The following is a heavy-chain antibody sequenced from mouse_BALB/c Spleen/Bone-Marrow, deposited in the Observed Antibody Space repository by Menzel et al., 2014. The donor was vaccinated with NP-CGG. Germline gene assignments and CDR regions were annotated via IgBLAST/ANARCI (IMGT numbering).Heavy chain of an antibody. D-gene: IGHD2-14*01. J-gene: IGHJ3*01. CDR1: GYTFTSYW. V-gene: IGHV1-7*01. Sequence: QVQLQQSGAELAKPGASVKMSCKASGYTFTSYWMHWVKQRPGQGLEWIGYINPSTGYTEYNQKFKDKATLTADKSSXTAYMQLSSLTSEDSAVYYCARDYRYDGFAYWGQGTLVTVSA. CDR2: INPSTGYT. CDR3: ARDYRYDGFAY.